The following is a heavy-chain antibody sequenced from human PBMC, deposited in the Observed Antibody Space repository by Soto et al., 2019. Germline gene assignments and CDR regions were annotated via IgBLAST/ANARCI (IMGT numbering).Heavy chain of an antibody. CDR2: ISWNSGSI. J-gene: IGHJ4*02. CDR1: GFTFDDYA. Sequence: GGSLRLSCAASGFTFDDYAMHWVRQAPGKGLEWVSGISWNSGSIGYADSVKGRFTISRDNAKNSLYLQMNSLRAEDTALYHCAKDGIAAAGTNHLDYWGQGTLVTVSS. V-gene: IGHV3-9*01. D-gene: IGHD6-13*01. CDR3: AKDGIAAAGTNHLDY.